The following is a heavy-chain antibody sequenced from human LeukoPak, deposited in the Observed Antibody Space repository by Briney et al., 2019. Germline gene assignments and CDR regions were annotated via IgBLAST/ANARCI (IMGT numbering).Heavy chain of an antibody. Sequence: GGSLRLSCAASGFTFTIFGLNWVRQAPGKGPEWVSYIDARSGITYYADSVRGRFTISRDNAKESVFLQMNSLRADDTAVYYCARTYDFGRGPPGDAFDNWGPGTSVIVSS. D-gene: IGHD3-3*01. J-gene: IGHJ3*02. CDR2: IDARSGIT. V-gene: IGHV3-48*01. CDR3: ARTYDFGRGPPGDAFDN. CDR1: GFTFTIFG.